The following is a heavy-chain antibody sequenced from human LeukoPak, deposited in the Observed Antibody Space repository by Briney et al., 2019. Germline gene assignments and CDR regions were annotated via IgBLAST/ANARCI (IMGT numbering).Heavy chain of an antibody. V-gene: IGHV3-23*01. D-gene: IGHD1-26*01. Sequence: PGGSLRLSCAASGFTFSSYAMSWVRQAPGKGLEWVSAISSSGVTTHYADSVKGRVTISRDNSKNTLYLQMNNLRAEDTAVYYCARRRSGTYYAFDYWGQGTLVTVSS. CDR1: GFTFSSYA. J-gene: IGHJ4*02. CDR2: ISSSGVTT. CDR3: ARRRSGTYYAFDY.